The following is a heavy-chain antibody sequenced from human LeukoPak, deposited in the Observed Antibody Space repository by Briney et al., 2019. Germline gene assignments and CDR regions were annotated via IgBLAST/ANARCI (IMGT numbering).Heavy chain of an antibody. CDR3: ARPYDSSGYRGPHYFDY. D-gene: IGHD3-22*01. Sequence: QPGGSLRLSCAASGFTFSSYEMNWVRQAPGKGLEWVAVISYDGSNKYYADSVKGRFTISRDNSKNTLYLQMNSLRAEDTAVYYCARPYDSSGYRGPHYFDYWGQGTLVTVSS. V-gene: IGHV3-30*04. J-gene: IGHJ4*02. CDR1: GFTFSSYE. CDR2: ISYDGSNK.